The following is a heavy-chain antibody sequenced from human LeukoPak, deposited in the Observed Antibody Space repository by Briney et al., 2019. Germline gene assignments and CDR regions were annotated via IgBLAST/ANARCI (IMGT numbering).Heavy chain of an antibody. J-gene: IGHJ3*02. CDR1: GGSISSSNW. D-gene: IGHD3-9*01. V-gene: IGHV4-4*02. CDR2: IYHSGST. CDR3: ARHRRHYDILTGYYAGHFDI. Sequence: SGTLSLTCAVSGGSISSSNWWSWVRQPPGKGLEWIGEIYHSGSTYYNPSLKSRVTISVHMSKNHFSLKLSSVTAADTAVYYCARHRRHYDILTGYYAGHFDIWGQGTMVTVSS.